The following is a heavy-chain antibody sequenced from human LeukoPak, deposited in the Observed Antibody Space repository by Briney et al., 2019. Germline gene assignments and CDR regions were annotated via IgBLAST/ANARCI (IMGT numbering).Heavy chain of an antibody. J-gene: IGHJ4*02. D-gene: IGHD3-10*01. Sequence: GGSLRLSCAASGFTFSSYAMHWVRQAPGKGLEWVAVISYDGSNKYYADSVKGRFTISRDNSKNTPYLQMNSLRAEDTAVYYCARERSPYEVRGRFGYWGQGTLVTVSS. CDR3: ARERSPYEVRGRFGY. CDR2: ISYDGSNK. CDR1: GFTFSSYA. V-gene: IGHV3-30*04.